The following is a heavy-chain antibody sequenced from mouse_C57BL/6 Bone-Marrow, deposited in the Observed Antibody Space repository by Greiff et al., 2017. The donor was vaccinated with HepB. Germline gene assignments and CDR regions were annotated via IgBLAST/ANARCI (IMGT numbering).Heavy chain of an antibody. CDR3: TRGGLLRLTVSYYFDY. CDR1: GYTFTDYE. D-gene: IGHD1-2*01. J-gene: IGHJ2*01. CDR2: IDPETGGT. V-gene: IGHV1-15*01. Sequence: VQLQQSGAELVRPGASVTLSCKASGYTFTDYEMHWVKQTPVHGLEWIGAIDPETGGTAYNQKFKGKAILTADKSSSTAYMELRSLTSEDSAVYYCTRGGLLRLTVSYYFDYWGQGTTLTVSS.